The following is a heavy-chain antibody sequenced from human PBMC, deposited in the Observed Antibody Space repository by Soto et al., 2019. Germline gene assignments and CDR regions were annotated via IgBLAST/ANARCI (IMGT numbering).Heavy chain of an antibody. CDR2: ITGSGLTI. CDR1: GFTFSKYA. CDR3: AKDDVSGDGLWLVSD. V-gene: IGHV3-23*01. J-gene: IGHJ4*02. Sequence: GGSLRLSCEASGFTFSKYAMIRVRQAPGKGQEWVSGITGSGLTIEHSASVKGRFTISRDNSKNTVYLQMHSLRAEDTAIYYCAKDDVSGDGLWLVSDWGQGTPVTVSS. D-gene: IGHD2-21*02.